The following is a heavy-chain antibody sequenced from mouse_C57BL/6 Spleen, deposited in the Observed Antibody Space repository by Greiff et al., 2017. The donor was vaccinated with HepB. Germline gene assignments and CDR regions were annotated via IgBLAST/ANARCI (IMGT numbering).Heavy chain of an antibody. CDR3: ARENAMDY. V-gene: IGHV1-54*01. J-gene: IGHJ4*01. CDR2: INPGSGGT. CDR1: GYAFTNYL. Sequence: VQLMESGAELVRPGTSVKVSCKASGYAFTNYLIEWVKQRPGQGLEWIGVINPGSGGTNYNEKFKGKATLTADKSSSTAYMQLSSLTSEDSAVYFCARENAMDYWGQGTSVTVSS.